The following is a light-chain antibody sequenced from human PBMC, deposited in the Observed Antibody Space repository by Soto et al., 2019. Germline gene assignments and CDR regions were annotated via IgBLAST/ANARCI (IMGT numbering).Light chain of an antibody. CDR2: GAS. CDR1: QSVRSN. Sequence: EIEMTQSPATLSVSPGDRATLSCRASQSVRSNLAWYQQKPGQAPRLLIYGASTRAAGIPARFSGSGSGTGFTLTISRLEPEDFAVYYCQQYGSSRITFGQGTRLEI. CDR3: QQYGSSRIT. J-gene: IGKJ5*01. V-gene: IGKV3-15*01.